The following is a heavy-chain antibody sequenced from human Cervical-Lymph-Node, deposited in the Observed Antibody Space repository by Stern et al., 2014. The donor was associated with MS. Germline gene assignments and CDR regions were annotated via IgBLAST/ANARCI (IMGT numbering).Heavy chain of an antibody. CDR3: ATHAPGVVPAALDY. CDR1: GFSLSTSGVG. J-gene: IGHJ4*02. CDR2: IYWNDSK. D-gene: IGHD2-2*01. V-gene: IGHV2-5*01. Sequence: QVTLKESGPTLVKPTQTLTLTCTFSGFSLSTSGVGVGWIRQPPGKALEWLAFIYWNDSKRYSPSLKNRLTITKDTSKNQVVLTMNNMDPVDTATFYCATHAPGVVPAALDYWGQGTLVTVSS.